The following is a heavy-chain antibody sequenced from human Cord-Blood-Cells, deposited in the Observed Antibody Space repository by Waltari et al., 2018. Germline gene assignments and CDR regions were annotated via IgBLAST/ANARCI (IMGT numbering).Heavy chain of an antibody. CDR1: GGSISSYY. V-gene: IGHV4-59*01. J-gene: IGHJ6*02. CDR3: ARGEVVVVAATSYYYGMDV. D-gene: IGHD2-15*01. Sequence: QVQLQESGPGLVKPSAHLSLTRTGPGGSISSYYWSWIRQPPGKGLEWIGYIYYSGSTNYHPSLKSRVTISVDTAKNQFSLKLSSVTAADTAVYYCARGEVVVVAATSYYYGMDVWGQGTTVTVSS. CDR2: IYYSGST.